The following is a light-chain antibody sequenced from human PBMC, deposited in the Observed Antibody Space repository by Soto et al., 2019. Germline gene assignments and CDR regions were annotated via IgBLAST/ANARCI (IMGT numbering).Light chain of an antibody. CDR1: QSIRSD. V-gene: IGKV3-20*01. CDR3: QQYVISVT. CDR2: GAS. Sequence: EIVLTQSPSILPLSPGEGATLSCRASQSIRSDLAWYQQKPGQAPRLLIYGASNRATGIPERFTGSGSGTDFTLTISRLETQDSAMYYCQQYVISVTFGQGTRLEIK. J-gene: IGKJ5*01.